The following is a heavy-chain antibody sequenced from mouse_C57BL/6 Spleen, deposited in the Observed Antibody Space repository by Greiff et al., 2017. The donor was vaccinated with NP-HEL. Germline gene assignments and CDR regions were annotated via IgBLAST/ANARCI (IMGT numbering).Heavy chain of an antibody. D-gene: IGHD1-1*01. Sequence: EVQGVESGAELVRPGASVKLSCTASGFNIKDDYMHWVKQRPEQGLEWIGWIDPENGDTEYASKFQGKATITADTSSNTAYLQLSSLTSEDTAVYYCTTGYGSSFAMDYWGQGTSVTVSS. CDR2: IDPENGDT. J-gene: IGHJ4*01. CDR1: GFNIKDDY. V-gene: IGHV14-4*01. CDR3: TTGYGSSFAMDY.